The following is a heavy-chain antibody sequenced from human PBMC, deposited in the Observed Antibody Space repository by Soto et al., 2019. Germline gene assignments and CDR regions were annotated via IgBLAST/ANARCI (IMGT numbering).Heavy chain of an antibody. V-gene: IGHV3-23*01. J-gene: IGHJ3*02. CDR3: AKDKVDHNSVWDPFDI. D-gene: IGHD2-15*01. CDR2: LGGSNSDT. Sequence: GGSLRLSCAASGFTFSDYAMSWVRQSPGKGLEWVSGLGGSNSDTHYAASVEGRFTVSRDNSRSTLFLQMNSLRVEDTAVYYCAKDKVDHNSVWDPFDIWGQGTMDTVSS. CDR1: GFTFSDYA.